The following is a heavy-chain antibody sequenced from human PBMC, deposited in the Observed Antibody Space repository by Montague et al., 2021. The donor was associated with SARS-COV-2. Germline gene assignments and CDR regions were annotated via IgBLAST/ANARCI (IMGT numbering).Heavy chain of an antibody. J-gene: IGHJ6*03. Sequence: SETLSLTCAVCGGSFSGYYWSWIRQPPGKGLEWIGEINHSGSTNYNPSLKSRVTISVDTSKNQFSLKLSSVTAADTAVYYCARARQDVVVPALGIGAYYYYYYSDVWGKGTTVTVSS. CDR2: INHSGST. V-gene: IGHV4-34*01. CDR1: GGSFSGYY. CDR3: ARARQDVVVPALGIGAYYYYYYSDV. D-gene: IGHD2-2*01.